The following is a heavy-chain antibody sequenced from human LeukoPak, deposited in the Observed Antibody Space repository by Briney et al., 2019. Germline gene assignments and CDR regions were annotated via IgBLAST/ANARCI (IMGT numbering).Heavy chain of an antibody. CDR2: IYYNGET. CDR1: GGSLISTDHH. Sequence: SSETLSLTCVVSGGSLISTDHHWGWIRQPPGKGLEWIGYIYYNGETNCNPSLKSRVSISVDTSKSQFSLKLSSVTAADTAVYYCARGRVPGGDWGQGTLVTVSS. V-gene: IGHV4-61*08. J-gene: IGHJ4*02. D-gene: IGHD3-16*01. CDR3: ARGRVPGGD.